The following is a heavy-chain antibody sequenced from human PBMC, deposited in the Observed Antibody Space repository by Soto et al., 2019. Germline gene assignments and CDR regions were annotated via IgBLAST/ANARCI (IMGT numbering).Heavy chain of an antibody. V-gene: IGHV3-15*02. J-gene: IGHJ4*02. D-gene: IGHD4-4*01. Sequence: EVRLVESGGALVKPGESLRLSCVASGFTFTNAWINWVRQAPGKGLEWVGRIKSKTYGGTVDYAAPVKGRFTISRDDSENTLYLQMSSLKTEDTAVYYCATLPCNSNFDFWGQGSLVTVSS. CDR2: IKSKTYGGTV. CDR3: ATLPCNSNFDF. CDR1: GFTFTNAW.